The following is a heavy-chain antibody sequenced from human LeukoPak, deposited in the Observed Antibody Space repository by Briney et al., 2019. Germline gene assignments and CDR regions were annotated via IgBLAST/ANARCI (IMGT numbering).Heavy chain of an antibody. J-gene: IGHJ4*02. D-gene: IGHD6-19*01. CDR2: MNPNSGNT. V-gene: IGHV1-8*01. CDR1: GYTFTSYD. CDR3: ARAHRVIAVAGGGYYFDY. Sequence: ASVKVSCKASGYTFTSYDINWVRQATGQGLGWMGWMNPNSGNTGYAQKFQDRVTMTRNTSISTAYMELSSLRSEDTAVYYCARAHRVIAVAGGGYYFDYWGQGTLVTVSS.